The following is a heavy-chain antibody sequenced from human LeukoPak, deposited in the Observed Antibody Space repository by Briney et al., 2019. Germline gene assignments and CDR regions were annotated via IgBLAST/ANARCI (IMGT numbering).Heavy chain of an antibody. D-gene: IGHD1-14*01. CDR1: GGSISSGSYY. V-gene: IGHV4-61*02. CDR2: IYTSGST. Sequence: SETLSLTCTVSGGSISSGSYYWSWIRQPAGKGLEWIGRIYTSGSTNYNPSLKSRVTISVDTSKNQFSLKLSSVTAADTAVYYCARLNKPGWFDPWGQGTLVTVSS. J-gene: IGHJ5*02. CDR3: ARLNKPGWFDP.